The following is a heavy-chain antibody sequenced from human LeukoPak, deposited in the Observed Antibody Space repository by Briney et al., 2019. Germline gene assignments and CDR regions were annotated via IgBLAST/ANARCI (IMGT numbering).Heavy chain of an antibody. CDR2: INHSGST. V-gene: IGHV4-34*01. CDR3: ARGVYYYGSGSQRKIYFDY. CDR1: GGSFSGYY. D-gene: IGHD3-10*01. Sequence: PSETLSLTCAVHGGSFSGYYWSWIRQPPGKGLEWIGEINHSGSTNYNPSLKSRVTISVDTSKNQFSLKLSSVTAADTAVYYCARGVYYYGSGSQRKIYFDYWGQGTLVTVSS. J-gene: IGHJ4*02.